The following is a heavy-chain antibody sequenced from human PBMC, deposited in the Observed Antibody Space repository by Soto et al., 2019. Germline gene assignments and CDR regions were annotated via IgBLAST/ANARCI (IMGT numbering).Heavy chain of an antibody. CDR3: ARDLSRAGVDY. J-gene: IGHJ4*02. V-gene: IGHV4-61*01. Sequence: PSETLSLTCTVSGGSVSSGSYYWSWIRQPPGKGLEWIGYIYYSGSTNYNPSLKSRVTISVDTSKNQFSLKLSSVTAADTAVYYCARDLSRAGVDYWGQGTLVTVS. CDR1: GGSVSSGSYY. CDR2: IYYSGST. D-gene: IGHD2-2*01.